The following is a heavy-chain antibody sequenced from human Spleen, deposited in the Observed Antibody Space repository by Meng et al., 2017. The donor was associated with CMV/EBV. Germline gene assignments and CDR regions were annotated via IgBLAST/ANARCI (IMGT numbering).Heavy chain of an antibody. CDR3: ARAPDSSSWWGNYYGMDV. Sequence: GESLKISCAASGFTFNAYNMNWVRQAPGKGLEWVSSISSSSYIYYADSVKGRFTISRDNAKNSLYLQMNSLRAEDTAVYYCARAPDSSSWWGNYYGMDVWGQGTTVTVSS. D-gene: IGHD6-13*01. V-gene: IGHV3-69-1*01. J-gene: IGHJ6*02. CDR2: ISSSSYI. CDR1: GFTFNAYN.